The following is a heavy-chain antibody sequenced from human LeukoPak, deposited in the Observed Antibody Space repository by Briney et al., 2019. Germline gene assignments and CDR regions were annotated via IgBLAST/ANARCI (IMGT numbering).Heavy chain of an antibody. V-gene: IGHV4-30-2*01. CDR3: ARGDYDILTGYPYYYYYGMDV. Sequence: NPSETLSLTCAVSGGSISSGGYSWSWIRQPPGKGLEWIGYIYHSGSTNYNPSLKSRVTISVDTSKNQFSLKLSSVTAADTAVYYCARGDYDILTGYPYYYYYGMDVWGQGTTVTVSS. CDR2: IYHSGST. J-gene: IGHJ6*02. D-gene: IGHD3-9*01. CDR1: GGSISSGGYS.